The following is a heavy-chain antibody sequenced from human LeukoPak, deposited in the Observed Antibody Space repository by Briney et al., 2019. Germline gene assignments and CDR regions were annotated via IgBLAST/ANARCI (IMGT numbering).Heavy chain of an antibody. J-gene: IGHJ4*02. CDR1: GGSISSSSYY. CDR2: IYYSGST. V-gene: IGHV4-39*01. Sequence: SETLSLTCTVSGGSISSSSYYWGWIRQPPGKGLEWIGSIYYSGSTYYNPSLKSRVTISVDTSKNQFSLKLSSVTAADTAVYYCASLDILTGYHYWGQGTLVTVSS. D-gene: IGHD3-9*01. CDR3: ASLDILTGYHY.